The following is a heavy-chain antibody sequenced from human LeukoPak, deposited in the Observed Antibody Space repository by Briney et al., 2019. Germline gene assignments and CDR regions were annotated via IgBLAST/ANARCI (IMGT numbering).Heavy chain of an antibody. J-gene: IGHJ4*02. V-gene: IGHV4-4*02. CDR2: IYHSGST. CDR1: GFTFSRDS. CDR3: ASQRTPDTAMVRTNFDY. Sequence: GSLRLSCAASGFTFSRDSMNWVRQPPGKGLEWVGEIYHSGSTNYNPSLKSRVTISVDKSKSQFSLKLSSVTAADTAVYYCASQRTPDTAMVRTNFDYWGQGTLVTVSS. D-gene: IGHD5-18*01.